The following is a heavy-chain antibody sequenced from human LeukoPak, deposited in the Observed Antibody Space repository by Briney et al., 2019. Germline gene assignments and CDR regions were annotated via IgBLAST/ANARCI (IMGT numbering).Heavy chain of an antibody. CDR1: GGSFIDYY. J-gene: IGHJ5*02. CDR2: INHSGTT. D-gene: IGHD3-10*01. CDR3: ARVGSSSDP. Sequence: SETLSLTCAVYGGSFIDYYWSLVRLPPGKGLEWIGDINHSGTTNYNPSLKSRVTISVDSSKNQFSLKLTSVSAADTAVYYCARVGSSSDPWGQGTLVTVSS. V-gene: IGHV4-34*01.